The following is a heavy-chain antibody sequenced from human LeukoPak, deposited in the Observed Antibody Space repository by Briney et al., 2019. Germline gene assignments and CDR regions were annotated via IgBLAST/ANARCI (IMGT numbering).Heavy chain of an antibody. V-gene: IGHV1-69*04. CDR1: RGTFSSYA. CDR3: ARTRDYDILTGYPFGY. Sequence: SVKVSCKASRGTFSSYAISWVGQAPGQGLEWMGRIIPILGIANYAQKFQGRVTITADKSTSTAYMELSSLRSEDTAVYYCARTRDYDILTGYPFGYWGQGTLVTVSS. CDR2: IIPILGIA. J-gene: IGHJ4*02. D-gene: IGHD3-9*01.